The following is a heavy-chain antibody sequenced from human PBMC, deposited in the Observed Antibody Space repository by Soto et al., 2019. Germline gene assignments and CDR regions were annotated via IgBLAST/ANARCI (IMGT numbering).Heavy chain of an antibody. V-gene: IGHV4-30-4*01. J-gene: IGHJ4*02. D-gene: IGHD3-22*01. CDR2: IYHRASS. CDR1: GGSISSGYYY. CDR3: ARGLKISGYYSFDY. Sequence: SETLSLTCTVSGGSISSGYYYWSWILQPPGKGLEWIGYIYHRASSYYHPSLKSRVAISIDTSKKQLSLKLSSVTAAATAVYYCARGLKISGYYSFDYWGQGTLVTVS.